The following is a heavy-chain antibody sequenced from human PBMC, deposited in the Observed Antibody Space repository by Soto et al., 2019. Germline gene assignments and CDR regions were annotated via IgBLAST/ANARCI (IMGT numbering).Heavy chain of an antibody. V-gene: IGHV3-30*19. CDR1: GFTFRSFV. CDR2: TSYDGTNK. J-gene: IGHJ4*02. Sequence: QVQLVESGGGVVQPGTSLRLSCVGSGFTFRSFVIHWVRQAPGRGLEWVALTSYDGTNKYFGDSVKGRFTISRDNSRNTVDLQMDSLRLEDTALYYCARCGTTGGLDVWGQGPLVSVSS. CDR3: ARCGTTGGLDV. D-gene: IGHD1-1*01.